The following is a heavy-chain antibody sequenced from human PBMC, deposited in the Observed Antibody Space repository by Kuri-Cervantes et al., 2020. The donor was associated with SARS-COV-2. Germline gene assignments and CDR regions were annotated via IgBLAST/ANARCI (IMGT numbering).Heavy chain of an antibody. D-gene: IGHD3-3*01. CDR1: GYSISSGYY. CDR3: ARVFWSGPNDAFDI. J-gene: IGHJ3*02. Sequence: SETLSLTCTVSGYSISSGYYWGWIRQPPGKGLEWIGSIYHSGSTYYNPSLKSRVTISVDTSKNQFSLKLSSVTAADTAVYYCARVFWSGPNDAFDIWGQGTMVTVSS. V-gene: IGHV4-38-2*02. CDR2: IYHSGST.